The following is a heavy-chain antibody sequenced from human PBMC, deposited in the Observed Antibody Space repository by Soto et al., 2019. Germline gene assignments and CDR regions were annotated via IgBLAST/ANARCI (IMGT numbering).Heavy chain of an antibody. D-gene: IGHD2-15*01. Sequence: QVQLVESGGGVVQPGRSLRLSCAASGFTFSSYGMHWVRQAPGKGLEWVAVIWYDGSNKYYADSVKGRFTISRDNSKNTLFLQMNSLRAEDTAVYYCARAYCSGGSCYPAYYYYGMDVWGQGTTVTVSS. J-gene: IGHJ6*02. CDR2: IWYDGSNK. CDR3: ARAYCSGGSCYPAYYYYGMDV. V-gene: IGHV3-33*01. CDR1: GFTFSSYG.